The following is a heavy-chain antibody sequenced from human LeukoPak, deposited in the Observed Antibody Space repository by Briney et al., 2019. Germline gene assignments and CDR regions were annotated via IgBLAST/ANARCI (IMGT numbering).Heavy chain of an antibody. J-gene: IGHJ4*02. CDR1: GYSFTSYW. V-gene: IGHV5-51*01. Sequence: GESLKISCKGSGYSFTSYWIGWVGQMPGKGLEWMGIIYPRDSDTRYSPSCQGHFTISADKSISTSYWQWSSMKASDTAMYYCARRGDSRYIDYWGQGTLVTVSS. CDR2: IYPRDSDT. CDR3: ARRGDSRYIDY. D-gene: IGHD2-21*02.